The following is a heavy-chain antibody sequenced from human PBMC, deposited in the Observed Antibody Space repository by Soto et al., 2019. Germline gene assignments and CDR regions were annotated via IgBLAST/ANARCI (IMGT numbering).Heavy chain of an antibody. V-gene: IGHV4-31*03. CDR2: IYYSGST. CDR1: GGSISSGGYY. CDR3: AREATVTTLDY. D-gene: IGHD4-17*01. Sequence: SETLSLTCTVSGGSISSGGYYWSWIRQHPGKGLEWIGYIYYSGSTYYNPSLKSRVTISVDTSKNQFSLKLSSVTAADTAVYYCAREATVTTLDYWGQGTLVTVSS. J-gene: IGHJ4*02.